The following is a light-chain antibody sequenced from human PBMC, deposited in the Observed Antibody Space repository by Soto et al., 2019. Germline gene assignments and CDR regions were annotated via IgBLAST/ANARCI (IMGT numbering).Light chain of an antibody. V-gene: IGLV2-14*01. Sequence: QSVLTQPASVSGSPGQSIAISCTGTSSDVGAYNSVSWYQQYPGKAPKLMIHDVSNRPSGVSDRFSGSKSGNTASLTISGLQAEDEADYYCRSYTSSSSYVFGSGYKVTVL. CDR1: SSDVGAYNS. CDR3: RSYTSSSSYV. CDR2: DVS. J-gene: IGLJ1*01.